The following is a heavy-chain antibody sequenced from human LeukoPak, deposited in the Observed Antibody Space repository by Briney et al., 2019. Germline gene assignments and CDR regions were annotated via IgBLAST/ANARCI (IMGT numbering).Heavy chain of an antibody. CDR3: ARDLVYQPNDY. V-gene: IGHV1-2*06. CDR2: INPNSGGT. D-gene: IGHD6-6*01. J-gene: IGHJ4*02. CDR1: GYTFTGYY. Sequence: ASVKVSCKASGYTFTGYYMYWVRQAPGQGLEWMGRINPNSGGTNYAQKFQGRVTMTRDTSISTAYMELSRLRSDDTAVYYCARDLVYQPNDYWGQGTLVTVSS.